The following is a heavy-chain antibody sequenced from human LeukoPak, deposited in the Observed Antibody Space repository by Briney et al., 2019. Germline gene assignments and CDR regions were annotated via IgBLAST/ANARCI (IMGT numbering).Heavy chain of an antibody. V-gene: IGHV3-30-3*01. CDR3: AREADSGYYRTVDY. D-gene: IGHD2-15*01. CDR1: GFTLSGFA. CDR2: MSDDGSEK. Sequence: PGRSLTLSCTASGFTLSGFAMHWFRQAPGKGLEWLGHMSDDGSEKHYVDSVRGRFTISSDPSKNTLYLEMTSLRTEDTAVYYCAREADSGYYRTVDYWGQGTMVTVS. J-gene: IGHJ4*02.